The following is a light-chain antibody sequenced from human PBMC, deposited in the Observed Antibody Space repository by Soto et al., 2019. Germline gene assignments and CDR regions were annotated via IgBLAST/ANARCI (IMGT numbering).Light chain of an antibody. Sequence: EIVMTQSPGTLSLSPGEEATLSCRASQSVDSNYLAWYQQKPGQTPRLIIYGASGRADGIPHRFSGSGFGTDFTLTISKVEPEDFAVYYCQQYGTPRSATFGQGTRLE. CDR2: GAS. J-gene: IGKJ5*01. CDR1: QSVDSNY. V-gene: IGKV3-20*01. CDR3: QQYGTPRSAT.